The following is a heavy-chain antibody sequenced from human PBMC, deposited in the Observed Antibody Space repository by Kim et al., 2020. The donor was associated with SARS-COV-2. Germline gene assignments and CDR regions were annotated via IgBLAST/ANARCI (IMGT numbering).Heavy chain of an antibody. Sequence: SETLSLTCTVSGGSISSYYWSWIRQPPGKGLEWIGYIYYSGSTNYNPSLKSRVTISVDTSKNQFSLKLSSVTAADTAVYYCAALSLVWYFDLWGRGTLVTVSS. CDR2: IYYSGST. CDR3: AALSLVWYFDL. CDR1: GGSISSYY. J-gene: IGHJ2*01. D-gene: IGHD3-16*01. V-gene: IGHV4-59*08.